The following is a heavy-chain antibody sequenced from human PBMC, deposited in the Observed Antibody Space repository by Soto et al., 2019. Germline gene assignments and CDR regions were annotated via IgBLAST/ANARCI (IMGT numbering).Heavy chain of an antibody. Sequence: EVQLVASGGGLVQPGGSLRLSCVASGFTFSNYAMHWVRQAPGKGLEYVSAISNNGGSTYYANSVKGRFTISRDNSKNTLYLQMGSLRAEDMAVYYCARGGPYQLLSDFDFWGQGTLVTVSS. CDR1: GFTFSNYA. D-gene: IGHD2-2*01. CDR2: ISNNGGST. CDR3: ARGGPYQLLSDFDF. J-gene: IGHJ4*02. V-gene: IGHV3-64*01.